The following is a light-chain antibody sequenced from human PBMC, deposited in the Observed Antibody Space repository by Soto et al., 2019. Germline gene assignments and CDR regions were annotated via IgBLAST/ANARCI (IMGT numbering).Light chain of an antibody. CDR3: QQYGSSPRYT. CDR2: GAS. CDR1: QSVYNN. Sequence: EIVMTQSPATLSVSPGERATLSCRASQSVYNNLAWYQQKPGQAPRLLIYGASTRATGIPARFSGSGSGTEFTLTISSLQSEDFAVYYCQQYGSSPRYTFGQGTKLEIK. J-gene: IGKJ2*01. V-gene: IGKV3-15*01.